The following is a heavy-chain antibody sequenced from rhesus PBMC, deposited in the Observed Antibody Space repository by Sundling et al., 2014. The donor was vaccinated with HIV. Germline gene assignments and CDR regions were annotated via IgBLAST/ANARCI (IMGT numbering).Heavy chain of an antibody. CDR2: ISWNTDTI. J-gene: IGHJ4*01. CDR3: TNVPAADEYFEY. D-gene: IGHD2-2*01. V-gene: IGHV3-134*01. CDR1: GFTFDDYA. Sequence: EVQLVESGGGLVQPGGSLRLSCAVSGFTFDDYAMSWVRQAPGKGLEWVSWISWNTDTIYYADSVKGRFTISRDNAKNSLFLQMDRLRPEDTAVYYCTNVPAADEYFEYWGQGVLVTVSS.